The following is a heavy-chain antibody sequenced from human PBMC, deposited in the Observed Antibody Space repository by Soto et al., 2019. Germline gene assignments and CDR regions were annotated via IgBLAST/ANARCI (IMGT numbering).Heavy chain of an antibody. J-gene: IGHJ4*02. CDR2: IYYSGST. Sequence: SETLSLTCTVSGGSISSSSYYWGWIRQPPGKGLEWIGSIYYSGSTYYNPSLKSRVTISVDTSKNQFSLKLSSVTAADTAVYYCARLFNKGSYFDYWGQGTLVTVSS. D-gene: IGHD2-21*01. V-gene: IGHV4-39*01. CDR3: ARLFNKGSYFDY. CDR1: GGSISSSSYY.